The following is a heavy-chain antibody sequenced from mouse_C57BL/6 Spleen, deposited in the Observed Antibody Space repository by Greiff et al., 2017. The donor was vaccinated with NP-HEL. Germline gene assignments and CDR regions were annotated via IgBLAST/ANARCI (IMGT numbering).Heavy chain of an antibody. J-gene: IGHJ1*03. CDR3: ARSGTTVVATDWYFDV. CDR2: IHPNSGST. CDR1: GYTFTSYW. V-gene: IGHV1-64*01. D-gene: IGHD1-1*01. Sequence: QVQLQQPGAELVKPGASVKLSCKASGYTFTSYWMHWVKQRPGQGLEWIGMIHPNSGSTNYNEKFKSKATLTVDKSSSTAYMQLSSLTSEDSAVYYGARSGTTVVATDWYFDVWSTGTTVTVSS.